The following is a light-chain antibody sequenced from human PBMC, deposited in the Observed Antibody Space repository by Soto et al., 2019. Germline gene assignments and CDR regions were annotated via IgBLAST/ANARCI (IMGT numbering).Light chain of an antibody. J-gene: IGKJ1*01. CDR2: ELS. CDR1: QSLLHSDGKTY. V-gene: IGKV2D-29*01. Sequence: DIVMTQTPLSLSVTPGQPASISCKSSQSLLHSDGKTYFYWYLQKAGQPPQLLIYELSNQFSGVPDRFSGSGSGTDFTLKISRVEAEDVGVYYCMQSIQLPWTLGQGTKVEIK. CDR3: MQSIQLPWT.